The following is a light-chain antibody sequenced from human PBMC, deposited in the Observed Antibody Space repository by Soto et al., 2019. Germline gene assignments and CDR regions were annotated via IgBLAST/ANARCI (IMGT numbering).Light chain of an antibody. CDR3: QHRNNWPLT. V-gene: IGKV3-11*01. CDR1: ENINTY. CDR2: DAS. J-gene: IGKJ4*01. Sequence: PGETATLSCRASENINTYFAWYQQKPGQAPKLLIYDASNRATGIPARFSASGSGTDFTLTISSLEPEDFAVYYCQHRNNWPLTFGGGTKVDI.